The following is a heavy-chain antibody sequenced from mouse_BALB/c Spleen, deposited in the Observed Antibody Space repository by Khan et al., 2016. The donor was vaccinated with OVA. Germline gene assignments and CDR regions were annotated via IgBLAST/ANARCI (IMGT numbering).Heavy chain of an antibody. CDR2: ISYSGNT. CDR1: GYSITSDYA. V-gene: IGHV3-2*02. J-gene: IGHJ2*01. Sequence: VQLQQSGPGLVKPSQSLSLTCTVTGYSITSDYAWNWIRQLPGNNLEWMGYISYSGNTKYTPSLKSRISITRDTSKNQFFLQLNSVTIEDTATCCGARIKGGDFDYWGQGTTLTVSS. CDR3: ARIKGGDFDY.